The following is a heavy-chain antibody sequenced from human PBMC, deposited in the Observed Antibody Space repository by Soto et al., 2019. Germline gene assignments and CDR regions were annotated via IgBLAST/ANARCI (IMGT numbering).Heavy chain of an antibody. CDR3: SRGDSRGWDPGFDY. CDR2: IRSKAYGGTT. D-gene: IGHD6-19*01. Sequence: GGSLRLSCTASGFTFGDYAMSWVRQAPWKGLERVGLIRSKAYGGTTEYAASVKGRFTISRDDSKSIAYLQMNSLKTEDTAVYYCSRGDSRGWDPGFDYCGQGTLVTVSS. CDR1: GFTFGDYA. J-gene: IGHJ4*02. V-gene: IGHV3-49*04.